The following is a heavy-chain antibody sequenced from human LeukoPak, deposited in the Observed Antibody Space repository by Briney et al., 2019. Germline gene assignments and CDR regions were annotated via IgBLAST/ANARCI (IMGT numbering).Heavy chain of an antibody. V-gene: IGHV3-21*01. D-gene: IGHD3-16*01. Sequence: GGSLRLSCAASGFTFNTYTMNWVRQAPGKGLEWVSSITASSTAIYSADSVKGRFTISRDNAKNFLYLQMNSLRAEDTAVYYCVRDFIGGHNDYWGQGTLVTVSS. J-gene: IGHJ4*02. CDR3: VRDFIGGHNDY. CDR2: ITASSTAI. CDR1: GFTFNTYT.